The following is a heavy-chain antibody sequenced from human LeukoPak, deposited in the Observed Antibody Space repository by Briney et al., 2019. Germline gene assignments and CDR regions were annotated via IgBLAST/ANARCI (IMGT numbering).Heavy chain of an antibody. CDR1: GFTFSTYR. CDR3: VRDRGDCAYDY. D-gene: IGHD2-21*02. J-gene: IGHJ4*02. CDR2: ISSGSSYI. V-gene: IGHV3-21*01. Sequence: GGSLRLSCAASGFTFSTYRMNWVRQAPGKGLEWVSSISSGSSYIYYADSLKGRFTISRDNAKNSLYLQMNPLRAEDTAVYYCVRDRGDCAYDYWGQGTLVSVSS.